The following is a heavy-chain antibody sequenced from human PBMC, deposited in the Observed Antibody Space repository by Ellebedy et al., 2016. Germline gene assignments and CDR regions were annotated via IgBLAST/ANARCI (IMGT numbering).Heavy chain of an antibody. CDR3: ARGYDSSGYYLGLDY. J-gene: IGHJ4*02. CDR1: GGTFSSYA. V-gene: IGHV1-2*04. Sequence: ASVKVSCXASGGTFSSYAISWVRQAPGQGLEWMGWINPNSGGTNYAQKFQGWVTMTRDTSISTAYMELSRLRSDDTAVYYCARGYDSSGYYLGLDYWGQGTLVTVSS. D-gene: IGHD3-22*01. CDR2: INPNSGGT.